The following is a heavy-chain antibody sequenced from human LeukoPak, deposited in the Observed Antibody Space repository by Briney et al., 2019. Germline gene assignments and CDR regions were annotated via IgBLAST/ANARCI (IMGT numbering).Heavy chain of an antibody. D-gene: IGHD3-16*02. J-gene: IGHJ1*01. Sequence: SETLSLTCTVSGGSISSYYWSWIRQPPGKGLEWIGHIYYSGSTNYNPSLKSRVTISVDTSKNQFSLKLSSVTAADTAVYYCARVPYDYVWGSYRSSYFQHWGQGTLVTVSS. V-gene: IGHV4-59*12. CDR2: IYYSGST. CDR3: ARVPYDYVWGSYRSSYFQH. CDR1: GGSISSYY.